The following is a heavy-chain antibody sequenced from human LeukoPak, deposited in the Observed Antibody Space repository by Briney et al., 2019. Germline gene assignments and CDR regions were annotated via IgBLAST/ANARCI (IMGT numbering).Heavy chain of an antibody. J-gene: IGHJ4*02. CDR2: IYHSGST. V-gene: IGHV4-38-2*02. CDR1: GYSISSGYY. D-gene: IGHD1-26*01. Sequence: SETLSLTCTVSGYSISSGYYWGWIRQPPGKGLEWIGSIYHSGSTYSNPSLKSRVTISVDTSKNQFSLKLSSATAADTAVYYCARGNELTYWGQGTLVTVSS. CDR3: ARGNELTY.